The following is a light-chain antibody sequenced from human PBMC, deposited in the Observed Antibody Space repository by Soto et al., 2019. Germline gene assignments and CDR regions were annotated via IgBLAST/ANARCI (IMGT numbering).Light chain of an antibody. V-gene: IGKV1-9*01. CDR3: QQVKAFLPLT. J-gene: IGKJ4*01. CDR1: QDISTH. Sequence: IQLTQSPSSLSASVGDSVTITCRASQDISTHIAWYQQKPGTAPKVLIYAASTLESGVPSRFSGSGSGTDFTLTISSLQPEDFGTYYCQQVKAFLPLTFGGGTKVDIK. CDR2: AAS.